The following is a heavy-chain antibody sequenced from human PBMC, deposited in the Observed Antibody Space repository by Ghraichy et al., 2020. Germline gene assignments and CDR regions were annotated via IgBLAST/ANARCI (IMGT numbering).Heavy chain of an antibody. D-gene: IGHD3-9*01. CDR3: AAHYNIWTGYYDTLNDAFDI. V-gene: IGHV1-2*02. J-gene: IGHJ3*02. Sequence: ASVKVSCKASGYTFTAYYVDWVRQAPGQGLEWMGWINPNSGGTNYAQKFQGRVTMTRDTSITTAYMELSSLTSDDTAVYYCAAHYNIWTGYYDTLNDAFDIWGQGTMVTVSS. CDR2: INPNSGGT. CDR1: GYTFTAYY.